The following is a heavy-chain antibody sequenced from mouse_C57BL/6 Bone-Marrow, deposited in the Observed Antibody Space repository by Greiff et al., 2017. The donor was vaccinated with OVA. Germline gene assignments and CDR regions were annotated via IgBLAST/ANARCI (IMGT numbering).Heavy chain of an antibody. CDR1: GFNIKDDY. J-gene: IGHJ1*03. D-gene: IGHD1-1*01. V-gene: IGHV14-4*01. CDR2: IDPENGDT. CDR3: TTGGGCSTTVVENWYFDV. Sequence: EVQLQQSGAELVRPGASVKLSCTASGFNIKDDYMHWVKQRPEQGLEWIGWIDPENGDTEYASKFQGKATITADTSSNTAYLQLSSLTSEDTAVYYCTTGGGCSTTVVENWYFDVWGTGTTVTVSS.